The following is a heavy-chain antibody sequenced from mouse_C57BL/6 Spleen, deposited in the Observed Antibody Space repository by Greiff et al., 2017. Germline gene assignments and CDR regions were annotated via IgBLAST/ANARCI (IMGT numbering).Heavy chain of an antibody. CDR1: GFTFSDYG. D-gene: IGHD2-2*01. V-gene: IGHV5-17*01. CDR2: ISSGSSTI. CDR3: ARSYGYDEGYFDV. J-gene: IGHJ1*03. Sequence: DVMLVESGGGLVKPGGSLKLSCAASGFTFSDYGMHWVRQAPEKGLEWVAYISSGSSTIYYADTVKGRFTISRDNAKNTLFLQMTSLRSEDTAMYYCARSYGYDEGYFDVWGTGTTVTVSS.